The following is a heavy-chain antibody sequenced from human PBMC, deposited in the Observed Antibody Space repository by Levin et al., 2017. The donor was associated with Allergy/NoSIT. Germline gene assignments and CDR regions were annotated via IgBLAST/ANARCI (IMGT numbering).Heavy chain of an antibody. V-gene: IGHV3-43*01. Sequence: GGSLRLPCAASGFTFDDYTMHWVRQVPGKGLEWVSLIDWDGTSTFYADSVKGRFTISRDNSKNILYLQMNSLRSEDTAFYYCAKDTIPREARYFDSWGQGTLVTVSS. CDR1: GFTFDDYT. CDR3: AKDTIPREARYFDS. CDR2: IDWDGTST. D-gene: IGHD2-2*02. J-gene: IGHJ4*02.